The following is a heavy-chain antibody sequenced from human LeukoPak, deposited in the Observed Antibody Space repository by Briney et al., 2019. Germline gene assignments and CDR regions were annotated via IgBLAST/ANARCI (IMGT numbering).Heavy chain of an antibody. CDR3: AKDHDDSSGPPHGP. CDR1: GFTFNAYW. D-gene: IGHD3-22*01. J-gene: IGHJ5*02. Sequence: PGGSLRLSCAASGFTFNAYWMHWVRQVPGKGLVWVSRIDTDGSATNYADSVQGRFTISRDNAENTLYLEMNSLRAEDTAVYYCAKDHDDSSGPPHGPWGQGTLVTVSS. V-gene: IGHV3-74*01. CDR2: IDTDGSAT.